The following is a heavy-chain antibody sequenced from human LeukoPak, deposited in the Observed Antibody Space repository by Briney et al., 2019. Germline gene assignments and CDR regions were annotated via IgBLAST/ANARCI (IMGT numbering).Heavy chain of an antibody. D-gene: IGHD6-6*01. CDR1: GFTFSSYG. J-gene: IGHJ4*02. CDR2: ISYDGSNK. V-gene: IGHV3-30*03. CDR3: ATMPSVAATTRGRFVY. Sequence: GGSPRLSCAASGFTFSSYGMHWVRQAPGKGLEWVAVISYDGSNKYYADSVKGRVTISRDSSKSTLYLQMNTLRAEDTAVYYCATMPSVAATTRGRFVYWGQGTLVTVSS.